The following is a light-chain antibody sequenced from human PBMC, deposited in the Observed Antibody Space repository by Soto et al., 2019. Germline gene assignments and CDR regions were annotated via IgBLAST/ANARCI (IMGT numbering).Light chain of an antibody. CDR3: SSYTTINTVVV. CDR1: SSDIGAYNY. Sequence: QSVLTQPASVSGCPGQSITFSCTGTSSDIGAYNYVSWYQHHPGKAPKLLIYDVTDRPSGVSDRFSGSKSGTTASLTISGLQAEDEADYFCSSYTTINTVVVFGGGTKLTVL. CDR2: DVT. V-gene: IGLV2-14*03. J-gene: IGLJ3*02.